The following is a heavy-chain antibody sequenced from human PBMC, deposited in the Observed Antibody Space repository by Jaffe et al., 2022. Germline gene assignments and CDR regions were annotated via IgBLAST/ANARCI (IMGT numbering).Heavy chain of an antibody. V-gene: IGHV4-38-2*01. J-gene: IGHJ4*02. Sequence: QVQLQESGPGLVKPSETLSLTCAVSGYSISSGYYWGWIRQPPGKGLEWIGSIYHSGSTYYNPSLKSRVTISVDTSKNQFSLKLSSVTAADTAVYYCASNMVRGVIITNYYFDYWGQGTLVTVSS. D-gene: IGHD3-10*01. CDR3: ASNMVRGVIITNYYFDY. CDR1: GYSISSGYY. CDR2: IYHSGST.